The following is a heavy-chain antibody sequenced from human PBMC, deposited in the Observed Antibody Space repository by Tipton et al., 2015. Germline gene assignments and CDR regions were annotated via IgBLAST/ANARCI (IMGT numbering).Heavy chain of an antibody. D-gene: IGHD4-17*01. CDR1: GFSFSNYA. Sequence: SLRLSCAASGFSFSNYAMSWVRQAPGKGLEWVSVIYSGGKTYYADSVKGRFTISRDTSENTVYLQMDTLRAEDTAIYYCAREYGEWCFELWGRGTLVTVSS. J-gene: IGHJ2*01. CDR3: AREYGEWCFEL. CDR2: IYSGGKT. V-gene: IGHV3-53*01.